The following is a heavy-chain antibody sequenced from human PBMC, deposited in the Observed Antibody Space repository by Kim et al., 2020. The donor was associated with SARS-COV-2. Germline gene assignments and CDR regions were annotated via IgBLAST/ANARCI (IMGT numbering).Heavy chain of an antibody. V-gene: IGHV1-58*01. J-gene: IGHJ3*01. Sequence: SVKVSCKASGFTFSTSAVQWVRQARGQRLEWIGWIVVSSANTTYAQRFQERVIITRDMSTNTAYMEVSSLTSEDTAVYSCAAPGNLELINAFDVWGQGTLVTVSS. CDR2: IVVSSANT. CDR3: AAPGNLELINAFDV. D-gene: IGHD1-26*01. CDR1: GFTFSTSA.